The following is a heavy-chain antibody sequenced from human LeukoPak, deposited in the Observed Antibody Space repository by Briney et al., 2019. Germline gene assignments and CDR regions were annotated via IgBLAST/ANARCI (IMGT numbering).Heavy chain of an antibody. J-gene: IGHJ6*03. CDR1: GYTFTSYD. Sequence: ASVKVSCKASGYTFTSYDINWGRQATGQGLEWMGWMNPNSGNTGYAQKFQGRVTMTRNTSISTAYMELSSLRSEDTAVYYCARDQPDYYYYYMDVWGKGTTVTVSS. CDR2: MNPNSGNT. V-gene: IGHV1-8*01. CDR3: ARDQPDYYYYYMDV.